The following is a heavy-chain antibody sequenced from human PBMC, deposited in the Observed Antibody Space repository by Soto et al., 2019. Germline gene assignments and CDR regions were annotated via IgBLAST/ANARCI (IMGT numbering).Heavy chain of an antibody. CDR2: IRGSGAGT. J-gene: IGHJ4*02. CDR1: GFTFNPYA. V-gene: IGHV3-23*01. D-gene: IGHD6-13*01. Sequence: EVQLLESGGGLAQPGGSLRLSCAASGFTFNPYAMNWVHQAPGKGLEWVSTIRGSGAGTYYADSVKGLFTISRDNSKNTLYLQKNSLRAEDTAVYYCAKGFGISWQYYFDYWGQGTLVTVSS. CDR3: AKGFGISWQYYFDY.